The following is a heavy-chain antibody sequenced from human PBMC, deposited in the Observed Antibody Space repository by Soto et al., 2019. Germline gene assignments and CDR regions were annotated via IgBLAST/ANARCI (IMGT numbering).Heavy chain of an antibody. CDR2: IWYDGNTK. J-gene: IGHJ4*02. V-gene: IGHV3-33*01. Sequence: GGSLRLSCASSGCTFSSYGMHWVRQSPGKGLEWVAVIWYDGNTKYYADSVKGRFTISRDNSKNTLYVQMTSLRAEDTAIYYSAGGINYLFEYWGQGTLVTVPS. CDR1: GCTFSSYG. D-gene: IGHD3-10*01. CDR3: AGGINYLFEY.